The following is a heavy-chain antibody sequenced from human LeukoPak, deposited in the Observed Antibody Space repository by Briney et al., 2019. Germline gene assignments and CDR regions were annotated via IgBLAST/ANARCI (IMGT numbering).Heavy chain of an antibody. CDR2: IKSKTDGGTT. V-gene: IGHV3-15*01. CDR1: GFTFSNAR. Sequence: PGGSLRLSCAAAGFTFSNARMSWVRQAPGKGLEWVGRIKSKTDGGTTDYAAPVKGRFTISRDDSKNTLYLQMNSLKTEDTAVYYCTTDQSPTYYYDSSGYYFDYWGQGTLVTVSS. CDR3: TTDQSPTYYYDSSGYYFDY. J-gene: IGHJ4*02. D-gene: IGHD3-22*01.